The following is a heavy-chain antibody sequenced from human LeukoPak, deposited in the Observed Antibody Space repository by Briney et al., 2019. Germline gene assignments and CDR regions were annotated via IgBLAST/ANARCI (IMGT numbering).Heavy chain of an antibody. CDR3: AREGQGAWLWFDL. CDR2: IDSSSTYI. CDR1: GFSSSAHT. Sequence: PGGSLRLSCEASGFSSSAHTMNWVRQAPGKGLEWVSSIDSSSTYIYYADSMKGRFSISRDNAKNSLYLQMSSLRVEDTAVYYCAREGQGAWLWFDLWGQGTLVTVSS. J-gene: IGHJ5*02. V-gene: IGHV3-21*01. D-gene: IGHD4/OR15-4a*01.